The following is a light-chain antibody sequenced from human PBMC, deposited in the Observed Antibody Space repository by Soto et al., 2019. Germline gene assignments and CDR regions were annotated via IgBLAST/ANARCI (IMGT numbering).Light chain of an antibody. CDR3: QQYGSSLT. CDR1: QSVTTQ. CDR2: GAS. V-gene: IGKV3-20*01. Sequence: IVLTQSPGTLSLSPGERATLSCRASQSVTTQLAWYQQKPGQAPRLIIHGASSRATGVPDRFSGSGSGTDFTLTISRLEPEDFAVYYCQQYGSSLTFGGGTKVDI. J-gene: IGKJ4*01.